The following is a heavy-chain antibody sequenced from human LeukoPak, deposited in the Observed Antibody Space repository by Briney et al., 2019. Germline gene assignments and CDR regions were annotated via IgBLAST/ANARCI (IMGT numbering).Heavy chain of an antibody. CDR1: GGSFSGYY. D-gene: IGHD3-3*01. CDR2: INHSGST. J-gene: IGHJ4*02. Sequence: SETLSLTCALYGGSFSGYYWSWIRQPPGKGLEWIGEINHSGSTNYNPSLKSRVTISVDTSKNQFSLKLSSVTAADTAVYYCARGGKNLYYDFWSGSPYYFDYWGQGTLVTVSS. V-gene: IGHV4-34*01. CDR3: ARGGKNLYYDFWSGSPYYFDY.